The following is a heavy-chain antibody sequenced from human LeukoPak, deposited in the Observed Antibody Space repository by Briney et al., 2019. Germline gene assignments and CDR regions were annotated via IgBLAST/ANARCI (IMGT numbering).Heavy chain of an antibody. CDR3: AGDRMPSEYIGMDV. J-gene: IGHJ6*04. CDR2: IKQDGSGE. Sequence: GGSLRLSCDASGFTFSNYWMAWVRQAPGKGLEWVANIKQDGSGEFYVDAVKGRFTISRDNAKNSLFLQMNSLRIEDTAVYFCAGDRMPSEYIGMDVWGKGTTVTVSS. D-gene: IGHD1-1*01. V-gene: IGHV3-7*03. CDR1: GFTFSNYW.